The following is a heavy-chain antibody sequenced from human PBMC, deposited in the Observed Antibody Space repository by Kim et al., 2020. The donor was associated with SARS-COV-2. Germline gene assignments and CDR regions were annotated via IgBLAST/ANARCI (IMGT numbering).Heavy chain of an antibody. V-gene: IGHV3-30*18. D-gene: IGHD1-1*01. Sequence: GGSLRLSCAVSEFPFSNYGMHWVRQAPGKGLNWVALISYDGSKRYYADSVKGRFTISRDNSENTVYLQMNSLRVEDTAVYYCAKEGRRGRDDQLPEWYLDLWGRGTLVTVSS. CDR1: EFPFSNYG. CDR3: AKEGRRGRDDQLPEWYLDL. CDR2: ISYDGSKR. J-gene: IGHJ2*01.